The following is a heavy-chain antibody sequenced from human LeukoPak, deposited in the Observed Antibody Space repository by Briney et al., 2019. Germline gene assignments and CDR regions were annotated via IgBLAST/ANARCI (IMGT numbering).Heavy chain of an antibody. Sequence: SETLSLTCTVSGGSISSSSYYWGWIRQPPGKGLEWIGNFYYTGSTYYNPSLKSRVTISIDTSKSQFSLMLTSVTAADTAVYYCASGGFGNQVYFDHWGQGTLVTVSS. V-gene: IGHV4-39*07. D-gene: IGHD1-14*01. J-gene: IGHJ4*02. CDR2: FYYTGST. CDR3: ASGGFGNQVYFDH. CDR1: GGSISSSSYY.